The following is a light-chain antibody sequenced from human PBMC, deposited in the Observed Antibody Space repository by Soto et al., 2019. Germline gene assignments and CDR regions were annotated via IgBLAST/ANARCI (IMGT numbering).Light chain of an antibody. V-gene: IGLV1-40*01. J-gene: IGLJ2*01. CDR2: GNS. Sequence: QSVLTQPPSVSGAPGQRVTISCTGSSSNIGAVYDVHWYQHLPGTAPKLLIYGNSNRPSGVPDRFSGSKSGTSASLAITVLQAEDEADYYCQSYDSSLSGSVFGGGTKLTVL. CDR3: QSYDSSLSGSV. CDR1: SSNIGAVYD.